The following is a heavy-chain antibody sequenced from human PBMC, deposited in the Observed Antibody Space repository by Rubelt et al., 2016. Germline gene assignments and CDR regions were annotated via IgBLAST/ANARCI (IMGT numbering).Heavy chain of an antibody. CDR2: IYHSGST. V-gene: IGHV4-38-2*02. CDR1: GYSISSGYY. J-gene: IGHJ4*02. D-gene: IGHD4-17*01. CDR3: ARGYGLDY. Sequence: QVQLQESGPGLVKPSETLSLTCTVSGYSISSGYYWGWIRQPPGKGLEWIGSIYHSGSTYYNPSLKSRVTISVDTSKNQFSLKLSSVTAADTAVYYCARGYGLDYWGQGTLVTVSS.